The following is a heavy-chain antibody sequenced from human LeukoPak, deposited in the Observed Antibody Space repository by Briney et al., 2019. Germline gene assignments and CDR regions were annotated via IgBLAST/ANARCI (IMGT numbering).Heavy chain of an antibody. CDR3: ARRSTAMVTAHFDY. V-gene: IGHV4-39*01. CDR2: IYYSGST. CDR1: GGSISSGGYY. J-gene: IGHJ4*02. D-gene: IGHD5-18*01. Sequence: SETLSLTCPVSGGSISSGGYYWGWIRQPPGKGLEWIGSIYYSGSTYYNPSLKSRVTISVDTSKNQFSLKLSSVTAADTAVYYCARRSTAMVTAHFDYWGQGTLVTVSS.